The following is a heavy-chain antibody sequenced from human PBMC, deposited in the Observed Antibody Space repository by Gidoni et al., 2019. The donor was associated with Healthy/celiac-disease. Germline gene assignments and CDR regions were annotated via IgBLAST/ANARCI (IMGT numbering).Heavy chain of an antibody. CDR3: AVDTAINAFDI. V-gene: IGHV4-34*01. CDR2: INHSGST. Sequence: QVQLQQWGAGLLKPSETLSLTCAVYGGSFSGYYWSWIRQPPGKGLEWIGEINHSGSTNYNPSLKSRVTISVDTSKNQFSLKLSSVTAADTAVYYCAVDTAINAFDIWGQGTMVTVSS. CDR1: GGSFSGYY. J-gene: IGHJ3*02. D-gene: IGHD5-18*01.